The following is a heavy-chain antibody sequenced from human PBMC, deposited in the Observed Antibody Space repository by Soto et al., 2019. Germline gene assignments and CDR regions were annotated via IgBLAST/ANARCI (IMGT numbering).Heavy chain of an antibody. D-gene: IGHD2-2*01. CDR3: TTDRIVVVPDAFDS. CDR1: GFTFSNAW. Sequence: PGGSLRLSCAASGFTFSNAWMSWVRQAPGKGLEWVGRIKSKTDGGTTDYAAPVKGRFTISRDDSKNTLYLQMNSLKTEDTAVYYCTTDRIVVVPDAFDSWGQGTRVTVSS. CDR2: IKSKTDGGTT. J-gene: IGHJ3*02. V-gene: IGHV3-15*01.